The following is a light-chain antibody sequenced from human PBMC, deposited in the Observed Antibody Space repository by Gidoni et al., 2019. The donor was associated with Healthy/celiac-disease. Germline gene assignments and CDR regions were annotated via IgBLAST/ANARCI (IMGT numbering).Light chain of an antibody. CDR2: EVS. CDR3: SSYTSSSTLVV. CDR1: SSDVGGYNY. Sequence: QSALTQPASVSGSPGQSIPIPCTGTSSDVGGYNYVSWYQQHPGKAPKLMIYEVSNRPSGVPDRFSGSKSGNTASLTISGLQAEDEADYYCSSYTSSSTLVVFGGGTKLTVL. J-gene: IGLJ2*01. V-gene: IGLV2-14*01.